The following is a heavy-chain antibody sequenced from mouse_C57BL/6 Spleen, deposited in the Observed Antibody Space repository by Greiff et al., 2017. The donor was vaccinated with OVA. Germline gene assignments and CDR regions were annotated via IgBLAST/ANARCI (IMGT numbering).Heavy chain of an antibody. CDR2: IDPEDGET. J-gene: IGHJ2*01. V-gene: IGHV14-2*01. CDR3: ARGGPYYDYDRGFDY. CDR1: GFNIKDYY. D-gene: IGHD2-4*01. Sequence: VQLKQSGAELVKPGDSVKLSCPASGFNIKDYYMHWVKQRTEQGLAWIGRIDPEDGETKYATKFQGKATITADTSSNTAYLQLSSLTSEDTAVYYCARGGPYYDYDRGFDYWGQGTTLTVSS.